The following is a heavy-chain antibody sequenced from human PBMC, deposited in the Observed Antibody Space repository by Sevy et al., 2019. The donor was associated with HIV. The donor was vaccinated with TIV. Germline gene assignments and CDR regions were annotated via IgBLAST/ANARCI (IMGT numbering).Heavy chain of an antibody. CDR3: ARDSSYYGMDV. CDR1: GFTFSSYS. V-gene: IGHV3-48*01. J-gene: IGHJ6*02. CDR2: ISSSSSTI. Sequence: GGYLRLSCAASGFTFSSYSMNWVRQAPGKGLEWVSYISSSSSTIYYADSVKGRFTISRDNAKNSLYLQMNSLRAEDTAVYYCARDSSYYGMDVWGQGTTVTVSS.